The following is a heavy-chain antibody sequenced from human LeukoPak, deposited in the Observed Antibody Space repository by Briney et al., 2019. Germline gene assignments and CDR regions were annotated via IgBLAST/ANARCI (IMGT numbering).Heavy chain of an antibody. CDR2: IYYSGST. CDR3: ARHRGDYYDSSGYYDY. J-gene: IGHJ4*02. V-gene: IGHV4-59*08. CDR1: GGSISSYY. D-gene: IGHD3-22*01. Sequence: SETLSLTCTVSGGSISSYYRSWIRQPPGKGLEWIGYIYYSGSTNYNPSLKSRVTISVDTSKNQFSLKLSSVTAADTAVYYCARHRGDYYDSSGYYDYWGQGTLVTVSS.